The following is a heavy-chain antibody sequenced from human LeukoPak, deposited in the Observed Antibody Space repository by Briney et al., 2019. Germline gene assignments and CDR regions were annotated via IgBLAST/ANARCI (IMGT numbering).Heavy chain of an antibody. J-gene: IGHJ4*02. Sequence: GAAVKVSCKVSGYTLTELSMHWVRQAPGKGRERMGGSNPEDGETIYAQKFQGRVTMTEDTSTNTAYMELRSPRSEDTAVYYCSSGHGSYYAGLYWGQGTLVTVSS. CDR2: SNPEDGET. CDR1: GYTLTELS. CDR3: SSGHGSYYAGLY. V-gene: IGHV1-24*01. D-gene: IGHD1-26*01.